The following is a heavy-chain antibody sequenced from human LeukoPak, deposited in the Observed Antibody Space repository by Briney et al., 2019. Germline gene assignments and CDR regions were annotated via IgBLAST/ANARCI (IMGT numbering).Heavy chain of an antibody. J-gene: IGHJ3*02. CDR3: ARQDSSSWAIFDI. D-gene: IGHD6-13*01. V-gene: IGHV4-34*01. CDR1: GGSFSGYY. CDR2: IYYSGST. Sequence: SETLSLTCAVYGGSFSGYYWSWIRQPPGKGLEWIGSIYYSGSTYYNPSLKSRVTISVDTSKNQFSLKLSSVAAADTAVYYCARQDSSSWAIFDIWGQGTMVTVSS.